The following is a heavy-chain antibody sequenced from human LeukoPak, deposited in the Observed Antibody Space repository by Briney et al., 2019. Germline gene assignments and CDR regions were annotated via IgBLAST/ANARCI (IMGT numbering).Heavy chain of an antibody. CDR1: GYTFTSYD. CDR3: AVDFLDTWGMDV. V-gene: IGHV1-8*01. J-gene: IGHJ6*02. Sequence: ASVKVSCKASGYTFTSYDINWVRQATGQGLEWMGWMNPNSGNTGYAQKFQGRVTMTRNTSISTAYMELGSLRSEDTAVYYCAVDFLDTWGMDVWGQGTTVTVSS. D-gene: IGHD5-18*01. CDR2: MNPNSGNT.